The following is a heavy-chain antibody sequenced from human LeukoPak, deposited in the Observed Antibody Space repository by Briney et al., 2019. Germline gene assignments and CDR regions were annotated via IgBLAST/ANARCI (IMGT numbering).Heavy chain of an antibody. D-gene: IGHD2-15*01. Sequence: PSETLSLTCTVSGGSINSYYWSWIRQPPGKGLECIGYIHYTGSTNYNPSLKSRVTISVDTSKNQFSLKLSSVTAADTAVYYCASLRSPSMVYFDYWGQGTLVTVSS. CDR1: GGSINSYY. CDR2: IHYTGST. CDR3: ASLRSPSMVYFDY. V-gene: IGHV4-59*08. J-gene: IGHJ4*02.